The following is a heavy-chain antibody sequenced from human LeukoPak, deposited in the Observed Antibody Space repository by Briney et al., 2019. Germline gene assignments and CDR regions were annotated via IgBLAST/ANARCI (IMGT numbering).Heavy chain of an antibody. CDR3: ARVIAVAGTLY. J-gene: IGHJ4*02. D-gene: IGHD6-19*01. Sequence: SETLSLTCTVSGGSISSSSYYWGWIRQPPGKGLEWIGSIYYSGSTYYNPSLKCRVTISVDTSKNQFSLKLSSVTAADTAVYYCARVIAVAGTLYWGQGTLVTVSS. CDR1: GGSISSSSYY. V-gene: IGHV4-39*01. CDR2: IYYSGST.